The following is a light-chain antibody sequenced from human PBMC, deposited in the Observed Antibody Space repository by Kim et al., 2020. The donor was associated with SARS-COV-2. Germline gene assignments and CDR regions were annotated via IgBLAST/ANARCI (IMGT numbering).Light chain of an antibody. Sequence: SASVGDRVTIACRASQNIRNELGWYQQKAGKAPKLLIYGASTLQSGVPSRFSGSGSGTDFTLTITSLQPEDFATYYCIQDYNYPRTFGRGTKLEI. CDR2: GAS. CDR3: IQDYNYPRT. CDR1: QNIRNE. V-gene: IGKV1-6*01. J-gene: IGKJ2*01.